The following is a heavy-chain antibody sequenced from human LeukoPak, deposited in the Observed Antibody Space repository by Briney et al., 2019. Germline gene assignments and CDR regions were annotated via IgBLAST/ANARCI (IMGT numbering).Heavy chain of an antibody. CDR2: IYTSGST. CDR3: ASTKPGYSSGWPRNYYYYMDV. D-gene: IGHD6-19*01. Sequence: SQTLSLTCTVSGGSISSGSYYWSWIRQPAGKGLEWIGRIYTSGSTNYNPSLKSRVTISVDTSKNQFSLKLSSVTAADTAVYYCASTKPGYSSGWPRNYYYYMDVWGEGTTVTVSS. J-gene: IGHJ6*03. V-gene: IGHV4-61*02. CDR1: GGSISSGSYY.